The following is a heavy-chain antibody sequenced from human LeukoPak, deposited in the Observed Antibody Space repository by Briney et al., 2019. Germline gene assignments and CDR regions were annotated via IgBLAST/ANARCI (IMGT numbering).Heavy chain of an antibody. D-gene: IGHD3-10*01. V-gene: IGHV4-38-2*02. CDR2: IYHSGST. Sequence: PSETLSLTCTVSGYSISSGYYWGWIRQPPGKGLEWIGSIYHSGSTYYNPSLKSRVTISVDTSKNQFSLKLSSVTAADTAVYYCQKGSGSYTDAFDIWGQGTMVTVSS. CDR1: GYSISSGYY. CDR3: QKGSGSYTDAFDI. J-gene: IGHJ3*02.